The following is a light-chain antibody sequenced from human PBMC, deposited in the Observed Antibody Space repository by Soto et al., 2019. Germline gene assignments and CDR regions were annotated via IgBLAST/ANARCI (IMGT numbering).Light chain of an antibody. CDR3: CSYAGSSGYV. J-gene: IGLJ1*01. Sequence: QSALTQPASVSGSPGQSITISCTGTSSDVGSYNLVSWYQQHPGKAPKLMIYEVSKRPSGVSNRFSGSKSGNTASLTISGLQAEDEADYYCCSYAGSSGYVFGTGTKLTVL. CDR2: EVS. V-gene: IGLV2-23*02. CDR1: SSDVGSYNL.